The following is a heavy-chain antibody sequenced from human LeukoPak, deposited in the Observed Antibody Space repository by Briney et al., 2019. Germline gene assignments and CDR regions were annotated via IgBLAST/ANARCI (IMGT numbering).Heavy chain of an antibody. J-gene: IGHJ6*02. CDR3: ARVGCTGGNCNPYHYYGMDV. CDR1: GFTFSTYG. D-gene: IGHD2-15*01. V-gene: IGHV3-33*01. CDR2: IWYDGSIK. Sequence: PGGSLRLSCAASGFTFSTYGMQWVRQAPGKGLEWVAIIWYDGSIKYYADSVKGRFTISRDNSKNILYLQMNSLGAEDTAVYYCARVGCTGGNCNPYHYYGMDVWGQGTTVTVSS.